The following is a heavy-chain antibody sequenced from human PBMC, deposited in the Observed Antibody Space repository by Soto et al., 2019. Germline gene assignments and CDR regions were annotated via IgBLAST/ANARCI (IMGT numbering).Heavy chain of an antibody. CDR3: ARAQGPNSYGMDV. Sequence: QVQLVESGGGVAQPGRSLRLSCAASGFTFSSYGMHWVRQAAGKGLEWVAVIWYDGSNKYYADSVKGRFTISRDNSKNTLYLQMNSLRAEDTAVYYCARAQGPNSYGMDVWGQGTTVTVSS. J-gene: IGHJ6*02. CDR2: IWYDGSNK. CDR1: GFTFSSYG. V-gene: IGHV3-33*01.